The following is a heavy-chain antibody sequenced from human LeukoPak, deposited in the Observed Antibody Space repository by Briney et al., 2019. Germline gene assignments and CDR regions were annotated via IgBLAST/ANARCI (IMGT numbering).Heavy chain of an antibody. CDR2: ISSSSSYI. V-gene: IGHV3-21*04. CDR1: GFTFSSYS. D-gene: IGHD5-24*01. J-gene: IGHJ4*02. Sequence: GGSLRLSCAASGFTFSSYSMNWVRQAPGKGLEWVSSISSSSSYIYYADSVKGRFTISRDNAKNSLYLQMNSLRAEDTALYYCARDPHVEMATIGDYWGQGTLVTVSS. CDR3: ARDPHVEMATIGDY.